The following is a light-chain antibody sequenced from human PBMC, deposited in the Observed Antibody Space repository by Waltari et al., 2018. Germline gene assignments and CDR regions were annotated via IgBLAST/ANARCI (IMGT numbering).Light chain of an antibody. Sequence: QSVLTQPPSASGTPGQRVTIPCSGSSPNIGSNYVYLYQQLPGTAPKPLIYRNKQRPSGVPDRFSGSKSGTSASLAISGLRSEDEADYYCAAWEASLSGPVFGGGTKLTVL. CDR1: SPNIGSNY. J-gene: IGLJ2*01. CDR2: RNK. CDR3: AAWEASLSGPV. V-gene: IGLV1-47*01.